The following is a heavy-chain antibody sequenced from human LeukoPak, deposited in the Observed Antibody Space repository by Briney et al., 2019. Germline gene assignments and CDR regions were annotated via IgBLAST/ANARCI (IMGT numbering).Heavy chain of an antibody. V-gene: IGHV4-59*11. CDR2: IYYTGVT. CDR3: ARDRYDILRELDY. D-gene: IGHD3-9*01. CDR1: SGSISGHY. J-gene: IGHJ4*02. Sequence: SETLSLTCTVSSGSISGHYWTWVRQPPGKGLEWIAYIYYTGVTNYNPSLKSRVTKSLDTSKNQFSLKLSSVTAADTAVYYCARDRYDILRELDYWGQGTLITVSS.